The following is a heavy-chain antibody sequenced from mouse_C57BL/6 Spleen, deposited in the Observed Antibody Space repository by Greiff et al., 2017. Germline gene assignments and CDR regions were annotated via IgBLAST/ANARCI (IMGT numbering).Heavy chain of an antibody. J-gene: IGHJ3*01. Sequence: QVQLKQPGAELVMPGASVKLSCKASGYTFTSYWMHWVKQRPGQGLEWIGEIDPSDSYTNYNQKFKGKSTLTVDKSSSTAYMQLSSLTSEDSAVYYCARWDYYGSMFAYWGQGTLVTVSA. V-gene: IGHV1-69*01. CDR3: ARWDYYGSMFAY. D-gene: IGHD1-1*01. CDR2: IDPSDSYT. CDR1: GYTFTSYW.